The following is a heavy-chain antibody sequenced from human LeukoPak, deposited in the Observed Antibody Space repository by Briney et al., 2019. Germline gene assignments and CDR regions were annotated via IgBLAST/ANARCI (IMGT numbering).Heavy chain of an antibody. J-gene: IGHJ6*02. CDR1: GGSISSYY. CDR3: ARAPPYYYGSGSLGSYHYGMDV. V-gene: IGHV4-59*01. Sequence: PSETLSLTCTVSGGSISSYYWSWIRQPPGKGLEWIGYIYYSGSTNYNPSLKSRVTISVDTSKNQFSLKLSSVTAADTAMYYCARAPPYYYGSGSLGSYHYGMDVWGQGTMVTVSS. CDR2: IYYSGST. D-gene: IGHD3-10*01.